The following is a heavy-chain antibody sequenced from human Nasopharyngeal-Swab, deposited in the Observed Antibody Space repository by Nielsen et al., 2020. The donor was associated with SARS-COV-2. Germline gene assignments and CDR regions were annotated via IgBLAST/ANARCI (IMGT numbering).Heavy chain of an antibody. CDR3: ARESVSITTYIDH. CDR2: IKPDGSEK. CDR1: GFTFFSGHW. D-gene: IGHD4-11*01. V-gene: IGHV3-7*03. J-gene: IGHJ4*02. Sequence: GESLKISCAASGFTFFSGHWMSWVRQAPGKGLEWVANIKPDGSEKYYVDSVKGRFTISRDNARNSLYLQINSLRAEDTAMYYCARESVSITTYIDHWGQGTLVTVSS.